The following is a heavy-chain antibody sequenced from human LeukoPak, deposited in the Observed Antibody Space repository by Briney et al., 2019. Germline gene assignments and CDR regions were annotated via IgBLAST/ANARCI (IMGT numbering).Heavy chain of an antibody. CDR3: ARQIASAGTAGFDF. D-gene: IGHD6-13*01. CDR2: IYSTGST. J-gene: IGHJ4*02. V-gene: IGHV4-4*07. CDR1: GDSITRNY. Sequence: SETLSLTCTVSGDSITRNYWSWIQQPAGKGLEWIGRIYSTGSTNYNPSLKSRVTMSVDTSKNQFSLRLRSVTAADTAVYYCARQIASAGTAGFDFWGQGALVTVSS.